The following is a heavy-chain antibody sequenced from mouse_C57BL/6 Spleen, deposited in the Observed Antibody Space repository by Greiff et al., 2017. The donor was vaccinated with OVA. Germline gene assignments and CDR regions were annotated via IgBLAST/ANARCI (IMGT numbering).Heavy chain of an antibody. Sequence: QVQLQQPGAELVRPGSSVKLSCKASGYTFTSYWMHWVKQRPIQGLEWIGNIHPSDSETHYNQKFKDKATLTVDKSSSTAYMQLSSLTSEDSAVYYCARGAGLRRKGYYAMDYWGQGTSVTVSS. D-gene: IGHD2-4*01. V-gene: IGHV1-52*01. CDR1: GYTFTSYW. CDR2: IHPSDSET. J-gene: IGHJ4*01. CDR3: ARGAGLRRKGYYAMDY.